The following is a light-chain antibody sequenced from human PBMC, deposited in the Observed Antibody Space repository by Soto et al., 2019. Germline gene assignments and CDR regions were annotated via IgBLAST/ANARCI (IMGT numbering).Light chain of an antibody. CDR2: KAS. V-gene: IGKV1-5*03. CDR3: QQYNDYSWT. CDR1: QSISAW. Sequence: DIPMTQSPSTLSASVGDRVSINCRASQSISAWLAWYQQKPGKTPRLLIYKASTLEIGVPSRFSGSGSGTEFTLTISNLQPDDVAIYYCQQYNDYSWTFGQGTKVDLK. J-gene: IGKJ1*01.